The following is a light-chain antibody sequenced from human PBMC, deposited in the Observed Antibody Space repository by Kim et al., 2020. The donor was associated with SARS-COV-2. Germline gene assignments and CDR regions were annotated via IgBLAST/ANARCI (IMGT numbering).Light chain of an antibody. CDR3: AAWDDSVNGPWV. Sequence: ELTQPPSASGTPGQRITMSCSGSSSNIGSNPVNWYQQLPGRAPRLLIYNTNQRPSGVPDRFSGSKSGTSASLAISGLQSEDEAEYHCAAWDDSVNGPWVFGGGTKRTVL. CDR1: SSNIGSNP. V-gene: IGLV1-44*01. J-gene: IGLJ3*02. CDR2: NTN.